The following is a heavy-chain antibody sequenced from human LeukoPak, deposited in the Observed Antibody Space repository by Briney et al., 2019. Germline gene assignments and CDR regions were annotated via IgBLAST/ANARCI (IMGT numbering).Heavy chain of an antibody. D-gene: IGHD2-15*01. CDR2: ISYDGSNK. V-gene: IGHV3-30*18. CDR1: GFPFSSYG. CDR3: AKSMGYYDAFDI. Sequence: GSLRLSCAASGFPFSSYGLHWVRQAPGKGLEGVAVISYDGSNKYYADSVKGRFTISRDNSKNTLYLQMNSLRAEDTAVYYCAKSMGYYDAFDIWGQGTMVTVSS. J-gene: IGHJ3*02.